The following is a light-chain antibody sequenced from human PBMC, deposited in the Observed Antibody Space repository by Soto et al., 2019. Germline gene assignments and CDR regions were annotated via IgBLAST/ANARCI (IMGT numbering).Light chain of an antibody. V-gene: IGKV3-20*01. CDR3: QQYGSSPRA. J-gene: IGKJ1*01. Sequence: EIVLTQSPGSLSLSPGSSSPLSGRASLSVSSSYLAWYQQNPGQDPRLLIYGASGRATGIPARFSCSGSGTDFTLTISRLEPEDLAVYYCQQYGSSPRAFGQWPGVELK. CDR2: GAS. CDR1: LSVSSSY.